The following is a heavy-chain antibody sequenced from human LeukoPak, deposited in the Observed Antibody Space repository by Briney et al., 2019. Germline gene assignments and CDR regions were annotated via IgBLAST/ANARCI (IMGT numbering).Heavy chain of an antibody. Sequence: GGSLRLSCAASGFTFSSYAMSWVRQAPGKGLEWVSGISGSGGSTYYADSVKGRFTISRDNAKNSLYLQMNSLRAEDTAVYYCARVGYDILTGYYSFDYWGQGTLVTVSS. CDR1: GFTFSSYA. CDR2: ISGSGGST. D-gene: IGHD3-9*01. CDR3: ARVGYDILTGYYSFDY. J-gene: IGHJ4*02. V-gene: IGHV3-23*01.